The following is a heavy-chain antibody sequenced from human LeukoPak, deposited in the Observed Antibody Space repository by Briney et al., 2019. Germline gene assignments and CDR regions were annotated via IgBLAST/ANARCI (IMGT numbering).Heavy chain of an antibody. CDR3: ARVGTTHVGFDP. V-gene: IGHV1-18*01. Sequence: ASVKVSCKASGYTFTSYGISWVRQAPGQGLDWMGWISAYNGSTNYAQKLQGRVTMTTDTSTSTAYMEPRSLRSNDTAVYYCARVGTTHVGFDPWGQGTLVTVSS. D-gene: IGHD1-7*01. J-gene: IGHJ5*02. CDR1: GYTFTSYG. CDR2: ISAYNGST.